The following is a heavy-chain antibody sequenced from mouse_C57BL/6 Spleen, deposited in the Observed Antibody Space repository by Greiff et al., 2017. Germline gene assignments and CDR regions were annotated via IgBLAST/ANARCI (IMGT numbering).Heavy chain of an antibody. Sequence: EVQLQQSGPELVKPGASVKISCKASGYTFTDYYMNWVKQSHGKSLEWIGDINPNNGGTSYNQKFKGKATLTVDKSSSTAYMELRSLTSEDSAVYYCARGYYDYYYFDYWGQGTTLTVSS. J-gene: IGHJ2*01. V-gene: IGHV1-26*01. D-gene: IGHD2-4*01. CDR2: INPNNGGT. CDR3: ARGYYDYYYFDY. CDR1: GYTFTDYY.